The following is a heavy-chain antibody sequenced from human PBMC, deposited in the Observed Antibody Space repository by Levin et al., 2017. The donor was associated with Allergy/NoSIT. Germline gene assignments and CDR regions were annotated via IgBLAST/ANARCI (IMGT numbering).Heavy chain of an antibody. Sequence: SETLSLTCAISGDSVSSNTVAWNWIRQSPSRGLEWLGRTYYTSKWYSDYASSVKSRITINPDTSKNQISLQLNSVTPEDTAVYYCAREYINVFAYWGQGTLVTVSS. J-gene: IGHJ4*02. CDR3: AREYINVFAY. CDR2: TYYTSKWYS. D-gene: IGHD1-14*01. V-gene: IGHV6-1*01. CDR1: GDSVSSNTVA.